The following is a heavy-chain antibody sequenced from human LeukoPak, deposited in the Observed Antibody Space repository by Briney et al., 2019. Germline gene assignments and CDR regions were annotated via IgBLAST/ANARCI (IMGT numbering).Heavy chain of an antibody. V-gene: IGHV4-30-2*01. CDR2: IYHSGST. J-gene: IGHJ4*02. D-gene: IGHD3-10*01. Sequence: PSEALSLTCTVSGGSISSGGYYWSWIRQPPGKGLEWIGYIYHSGSTYYNPSLKSRVTISVDRSKNQFSLKLSSVTAADTAVYYCARHLSLWFGEWGVWDYWGQGALVTVSS. CDR1: GGSISSGGYY. CDR3: ARHLSLWFGEWGVWDY.